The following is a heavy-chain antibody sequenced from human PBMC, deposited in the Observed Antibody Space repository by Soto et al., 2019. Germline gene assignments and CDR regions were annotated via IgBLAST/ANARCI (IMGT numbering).Heavy chain of an antibody. D-gene: IGHD3-16*02. CDR2: IDGDGSGQ. Sequence: EVQLVESGGGLVQPGGSLRLSCAASGFTFSNFWMSWVRQAPGKGLEWVANIDGDGSGQFYVDSVKGRFTISRDNAKSSLYLQMNSLRVEDTAVYYCAKTPIGPSDFWGQGTLVTVSS. CDR3: AKTPIGPSDF. J-gene: IGHJ4*02. CDR1: GFTFSNFW. V-gene: IGHV3-7*05.